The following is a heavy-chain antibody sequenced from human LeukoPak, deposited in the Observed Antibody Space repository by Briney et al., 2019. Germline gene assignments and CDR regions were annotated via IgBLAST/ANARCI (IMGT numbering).Heavy chain of an antibody. J-gene: IGHJ5*02. Sequence: SVKVSCKASGYTFIDYYIHWVRQAPGQGLEWMGGIIPIFGTANYAQKFQGGVTITTDESTSTAYMELSSLRSEDTAVYYCARARSPSSGYLLRDHNWFDPWGQGTLVTVSS. V-gene: IGHV1-69*05. CDR2: IIPIFGTA. CDR3: ARARSPSSGYLLRDHNWFDP. D-gene: IGHD3-22*01. CDR1: GYTFIDYY.